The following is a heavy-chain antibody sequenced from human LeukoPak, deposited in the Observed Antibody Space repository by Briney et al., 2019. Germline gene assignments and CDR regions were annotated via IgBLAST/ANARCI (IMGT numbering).Heavy chain of an antibody. V-gene: IGHV4-4*07. CDR2: IYTSGST. J-gene: IGHJ6*02. CDR1: GGSISSYY. D-gene: IGHD3-3*01. Sequence: SETLSLTCTVSGGSISSYYWSWIRQPAGRGLEWIGRIYTSGSTNYNPSLKSRVTMSVDTSKNQFSLKLSSVTAADTAVYYCASGGRYDSRAHYGMDVWGQGTTVTVSS. CDR3: ASGGRYDSRAHYGMDV.